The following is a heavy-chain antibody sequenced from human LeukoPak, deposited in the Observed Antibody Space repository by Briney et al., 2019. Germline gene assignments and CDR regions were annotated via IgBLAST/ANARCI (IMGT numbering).Heavy chain of an antibody. CDR2: IIPIFGTA. CDR3: ARGGQLWFRATRLDY. CDR1: GGTFSSYA. Sequence: SVKVSCRASGGTFSSYAISWVRQAPGQGLEWMGGIIPIFGTANYAQKFQGRVTITADESTSTAYMELSSLRSEDTAVYYCARGGQLWFRATRLDYWGQGTLVTVSS. J-gene: IGHJ4*02. D-gene: IGHD5-18*01. V-gene: IGHV1-69*01.